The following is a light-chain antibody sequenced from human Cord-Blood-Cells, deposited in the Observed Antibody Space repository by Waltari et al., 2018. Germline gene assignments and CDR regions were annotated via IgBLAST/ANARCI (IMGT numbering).Light chain of an antibody. J-gene: IGKJ4*01. CDR3: QQYDNLPLT. Sequence: DIQMPQSASSLSAYVGDRVAFTCQAGQDISNYLNWYQQKPGKAPKLLIYDASKLETGVPSRFSGSGSGTEFTFTISSLQPEDIATYYFQQYDNLPLTFGGGTKVEIK. V-gene: IGKV1-33*01. CDR2: DAS. CDR1: QDISNY.